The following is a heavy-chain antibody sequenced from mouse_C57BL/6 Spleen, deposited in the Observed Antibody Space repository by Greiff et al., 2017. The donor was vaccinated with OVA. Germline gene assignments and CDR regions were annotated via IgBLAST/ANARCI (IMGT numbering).Heavy chain of an antibody. CDR2: INYDGSST. CDR1: GFTFSDYY. J-gene: IGHJ2*01. CDR3: ARGGNYFDY. Sequence: DVKLVESEGGLVQPGSSMKLSCTASGFTFSDYYMAWVRQVPEKGLEWVAIINYDGSSTYYLDSLKSRFIISRDNAKNILYLQMNSLKSEDTATYYCARGGNYFDYWGQGTTLTVSS. D-gene: IGHD1-1*02. V-gene: IGHV5-16*01.